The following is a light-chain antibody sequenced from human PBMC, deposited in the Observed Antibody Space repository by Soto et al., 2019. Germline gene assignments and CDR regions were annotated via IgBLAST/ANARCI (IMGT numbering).Light chain of an antibody. J-gene: IGKJ5*01. CDR3: QQSSNRIT. CDR1: QSVAGS. V-gene: IGKV3-11*01. CDR2: DIS. Sequence: EFVLTQSPATLSLSPVEIAILSCRASQSVAGSLAWYQQKPGQAPRLLIYDISTRAAAIPARFSGSGSGTDFTLTVNSLETEDFALYYCQQSSNRITFGQGTRLEIK.